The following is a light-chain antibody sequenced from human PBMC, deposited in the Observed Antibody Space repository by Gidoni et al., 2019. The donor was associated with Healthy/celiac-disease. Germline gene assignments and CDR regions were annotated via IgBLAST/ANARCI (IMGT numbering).Light chain of an antibody. J-gene: IGKJ4*01. CDR2: VAS. CDR3: QQYNNWPPLT. V-gene: IGKV3-15*01. Sequence: EIVMTQSPATLSGSPGERATLSCRASQSVNSNLAWYQQKPGQAPRLLIYVASTRATGIPARFSGSGSGTEFTLTISSLQSEDFAVYYCQQYNNWPPLTFGGGTKVEIK. CDR1: QSVNSN.